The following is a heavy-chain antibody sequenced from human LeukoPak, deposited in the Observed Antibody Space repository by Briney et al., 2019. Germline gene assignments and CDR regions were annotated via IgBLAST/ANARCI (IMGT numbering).Heavy chain of an antibody. CDR2: ISTDGNNE. Sequence: PGRPLRLSCAASGFSFTMYGIHWVRQAPGKGLEWGAVISTDGNNEYYANSVKGRFTISRDNSKNTVYLQMTSLRTEDTAVYYCAKDQIGWAPGYVSGPLDQWGQGTLVTVSS. V-gene: IGHV3-30*18. CDR3: AKDQIGWAPGYVSGPLDQ. J-gene: IGHJ4*02. CDR1: GFSFTMYG. D-gene: IGHD6-19*01.